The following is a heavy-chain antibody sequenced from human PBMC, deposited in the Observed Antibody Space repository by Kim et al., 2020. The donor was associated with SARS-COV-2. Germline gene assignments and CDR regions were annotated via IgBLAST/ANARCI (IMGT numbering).Heavy chain of an antibody. CDR1: GGSINTARYY. Sequence: SETLSLTCTVSGGSINTARYYWSWIRQSPGRGLERIGYVYFTGSAYYNPSLASLKSRVTMSVDTSDNQFSLKVDSVTAADTGVYYCARAGLRPAWDFGLWGRGNLVIVSS. CDR2: VYFTGSA. V-gene: IGHV4-30-4*01. CDR3: ARAGLRPAWDFGL. J-gene: IGHJ2*01. D-gene: IGHD5-12*01.